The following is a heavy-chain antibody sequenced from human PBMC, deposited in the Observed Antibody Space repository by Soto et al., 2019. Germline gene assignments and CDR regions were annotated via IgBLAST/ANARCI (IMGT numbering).Heavy chain of an antibody. Sequence: QLQLQESGSGLVKPSQTLSLTCAVSGGSISSGGYSWNWIRQPPGKGLEWIGYIYHSGSTYYNPSLKSRVTVSVDKSKNQFSLKLSSVPAADTAVYYCARDDLYGGWFDPWGQGTLVTVSS. J-gene: IGHJ5*02. D-gene: IGHD4-17*01. CDR1: GGSISSGGYS. CDR3: ARDDLYGGWFDP. CDR2: IYHSGST. V-gene: IGHV4-30-2*01.